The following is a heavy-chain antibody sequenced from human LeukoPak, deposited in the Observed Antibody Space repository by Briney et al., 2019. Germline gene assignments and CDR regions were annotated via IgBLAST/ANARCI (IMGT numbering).Heavy chain of an antibody. D-gene: IGHD3-10*01. Sequence: GGSLRLSCAASGFIGSSNYMSWVRQAPGKGLEWVSVIYSGGSTYYADSVEGRFTISRDKSKNTLYLQMNSLRAEDTAVYYCARCRVTMLRGITIGDYGYYMDVWGKGTTVTISS. J-gene: IGHJ6*03. CDR1: GFIGSSNY. CDR3: ARCRVTMLRGITIGDYGYYMDV. V-gene: IGHV3-66*01. CDR2: IYSGGST.